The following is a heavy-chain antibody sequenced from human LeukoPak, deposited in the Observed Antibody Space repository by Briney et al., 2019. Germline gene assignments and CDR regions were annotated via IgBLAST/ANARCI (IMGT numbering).Heavy chain of an antibody. D-gene: IGHD2-2*02. CDR1: GGSFSGYY. J-gene: IGHJ4*02. V-gene: IGHV4-34*01. CDR3: ARGALKTRYCSSTSCYKGFDY. Sequence: SETLSLTCAVCGGSFSGYYWSWIRQPPGKGLEWIGEINHSGSTNYNPSLKSRVTISVDTSKNQFSLKLSPVTAADTAVYYCARGALKTRYCSSTSCYKGFDYWGQGTLVTVSS. CDR2: INHSGST.